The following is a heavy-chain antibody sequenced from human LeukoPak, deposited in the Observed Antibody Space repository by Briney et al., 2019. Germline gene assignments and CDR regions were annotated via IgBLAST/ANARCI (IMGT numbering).Heavy chain of an antibody. J-gene: IGHJ3*02. CDR3: TTVTTRFDAFDI. V-gene: IGHV3-9*01. Sequence: GRSLRLSCAASGFTFDDYAMHWVRQAPGKGLEWVSGISWNSGSIGYADSVKGRFTISRDNAKNSLYLQMNSLRAEDTALYCCTTVTTRFDAFDIWGQGTMVTVSS. CDR1: GFTFDDYA. D-gene: IGHD4-17*01. CDR2: ISWNSGSI.